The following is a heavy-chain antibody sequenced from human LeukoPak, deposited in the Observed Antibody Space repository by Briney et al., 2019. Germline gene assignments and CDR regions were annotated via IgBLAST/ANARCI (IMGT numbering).Heavy chain of an antibody. CDR3: ASHADYDFWSGYYSYNWFDP. CDR2: ISAYNGNT. CDR1: GYTFTSYG. D-gene: IGHD3-3*01. Sequence: ASVKVSCKASGYTFTSYGISWVRQAPGQGLEWMGWISAYNGNTNYAQKLQGRVTMTTDTSTSTAYMELSSLRSEDTAVYYCASHADYDFWSGYYSYNWFDPWGQGTLVTVSS. V-gene: IGHV1-18*01. J-gene: IGHJ5*02.